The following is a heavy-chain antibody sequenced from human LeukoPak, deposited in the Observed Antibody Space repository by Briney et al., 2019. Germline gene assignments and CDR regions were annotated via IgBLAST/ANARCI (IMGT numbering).Heavy chain of an antibody. J-gene: IGHJ4*02. V-gene: IGHV3-23*01. CDR1: GFTFGSSA. CDR3: AKGSLGSWYYFDY. Sequence: GGSLRLSCAASGFTFGSSAMSWVRQAPGKGPEWVSTFSRSGPDTYYADSVKGRFTIFRDNSKNTLYLQMNSLRAEDTAVYYCAKGSLGSWYYFDYWGQGTPVTVSS. D-gene: IGHD6-13*01. CDR2: FSRSGPDT.